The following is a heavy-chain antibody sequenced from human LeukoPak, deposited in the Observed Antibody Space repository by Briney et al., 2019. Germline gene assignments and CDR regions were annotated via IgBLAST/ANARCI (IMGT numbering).Heavy chain of an antibody. CDR2: ISGSGGST. V-gene: IGHV3-23*01. J-gene: IGHJ5*02. D-gene: IGHD6-13*01. CDR3: AKLSGAAAGTGWFDP. Sequence: SGGSLRLSCAASGFTFSSYAMSWVRQAPGKGLEWVSAISGSGGSTYYADSVKGRFTISRDNSKNTLYLQMNSLRAEDTAVYYCAKLSGAAAGTGWFDPWGQGTLVTVSS. CDR1: GFTFSSYA.